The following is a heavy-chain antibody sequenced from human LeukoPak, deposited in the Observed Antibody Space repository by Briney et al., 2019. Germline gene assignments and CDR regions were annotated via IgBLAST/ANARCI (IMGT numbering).Heavy chain of an antibody. CDR1: GYTFISYG. J-gene: IGHJ4*02. CDR2: ISTYNGNT. V-gene: IGHV1-18*01. D-gene: IGHD4-23*01. CDR3: ARSQTVVTPEGDTYYFDY. Sequence: ASVKVSCKASGYTFISYGISWVRQAPGQGLEWMGWISTYNGNTNYAQKLQGRVTMTTDTSTSTAYMELRSLRSDDTAVYYCARSQTVVTPEGDTYYFDYWGQGTLVTVSS.